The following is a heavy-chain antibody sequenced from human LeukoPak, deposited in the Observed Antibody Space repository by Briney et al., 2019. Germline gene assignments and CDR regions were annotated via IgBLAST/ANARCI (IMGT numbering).Heavy chain of an antibody. Sequence: SATLSLTCTVSGGTISGSYWTWIRQPPGKGLEWIGHIYYSGSTNYNPSLKSRLTISVDTSKDQFSLRLISVTAADTAVYYCARSSIGDWFFDLWGRGTLVAVSS. J-gene: IGHJ2*01. D-gene: IGHD6-6*01. CDR3: ARSSIGDWFFDL. CDR1: GGTISGSY. V-gene: IGHV4-59*01. CDR2: IYYSGST.